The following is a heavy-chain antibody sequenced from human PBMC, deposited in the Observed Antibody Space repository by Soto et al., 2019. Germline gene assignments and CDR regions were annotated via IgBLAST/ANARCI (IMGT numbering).Heavy chain of an antibody. CDR2: ISSSGSTI. J-gene: IGHJ4*02. V-gene: IGHV3-11*01. Sequence: GGSLRLSCAASGFTFSDYYMSWIRQAPGKGLEWVSYISSSGSTIYYADSVKGRFTISRDNAKNSLYLQMNSLRAEDMAVYYCASSIAAAGPFDYWGQGTLVTVSS. CDR1: GFTFSDYY. D-gene: IGHD6-13*01. CDR3: ASSIAAAGPFDY.